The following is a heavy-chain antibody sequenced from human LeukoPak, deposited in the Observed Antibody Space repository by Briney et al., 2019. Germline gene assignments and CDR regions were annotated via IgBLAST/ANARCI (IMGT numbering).Heavy chain of an antibody. CDR1: GGSFSSYY. V-gene: IGHV4-34*01. CDR3: ASRKVDAFDI. J-gene: IGHJ3*02. Sequence: PSETLSLTCAVYGGSFSSYYWGWIRQPPGKGLEWIGSIYYSGSTYYNPSLKSRVTISVDTSKNQFSLKLSSVTAADTAVYYCASRKVDAFDIWGQGTMVTVSS. CDR2: IYYSGST.